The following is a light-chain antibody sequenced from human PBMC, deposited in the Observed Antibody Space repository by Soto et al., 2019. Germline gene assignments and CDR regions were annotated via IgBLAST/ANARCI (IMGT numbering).Light chain of an antibody. Sequence: DIQITQSTSSLSASVGDRVTITCEASRDITNYLNWYQQKPGKAPKLLISDASILETGVPSRFSGSGSGTDFTFTISSLQPEDIATYYCQQYDNIRVTFGQGTRLAIK. CDR2: DAS. CDR1: RDITNY. CDR3: QQYDNIRVT. J-gene: IGKJ5*01. V-gene: IGKV1-33*01.